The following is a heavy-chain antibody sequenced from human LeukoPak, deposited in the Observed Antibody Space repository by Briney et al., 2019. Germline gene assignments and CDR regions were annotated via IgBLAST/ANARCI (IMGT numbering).Heavy chain of an antibody. Sequence: ASVKVSCKASGYTFTGYGISWVRQAPGQGPEWVGWISAYNGEAQSAQKVQGRVTMTTDTPTSTAYMDLRSLRSDDTAVYYCARTRPTVQGWGFDYWGQGTLVTVSS. CDR2: ISAYNGEA. CDR3: ARTRPTVQGWGFDY. V-gene: IGHV1-18*01. CDR1: GYTFTGYG. D-gene: IGHD4-17*01. J-gene: IGHJ4*02.